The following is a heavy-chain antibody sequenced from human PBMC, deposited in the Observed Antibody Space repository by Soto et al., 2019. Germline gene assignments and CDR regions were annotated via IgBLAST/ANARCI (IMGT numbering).Heavy chain of an antibody. CDR3: ARGRYSSSHNWFDP. CDR1: GGTFSSYT. Sequence: QVQLVQSGAEVKKPGSSVKVSCKASGGTFSSYTISWVRQAPGQGLEWMGRIIPILGIANYAQKFQGRVTITADKSTSTAYRELSSLRSEDTAVYYCARGRYSSSHNWFDPWGQGTLVTVSS. J-gene: IGHJ5*02. CDR2: IIPILGIA. V-gene: IGHV1-69*02. D-gene: IGHD6-13*01.